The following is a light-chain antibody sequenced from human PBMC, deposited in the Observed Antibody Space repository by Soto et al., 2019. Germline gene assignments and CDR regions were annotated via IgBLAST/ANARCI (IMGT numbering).Light chain of an antibody. CDR2: DAS. J-gene: IGKJ1*01. Sequence: DIQMTQSPSTLSASVGDRVTITCRASQSISSWLAWYQQKPGKAPKLLIYDASSLESGVPSRFSGSGSGTEFTLTVSSLQRDDFATDYCQQYNSYPWTFGQGTKVEIK. V-gene: IGKV1-5*01. CDR3: QQYNSYPWT. CDR1: QSISSW.